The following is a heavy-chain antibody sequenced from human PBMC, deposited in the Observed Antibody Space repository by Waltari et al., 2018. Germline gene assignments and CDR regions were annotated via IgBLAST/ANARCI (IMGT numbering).Heavy chain of an antibody. D-gene: IGHD6-6*01. Sequence: EVQLLESGGGLVQPGGSLRLSCAASGFTFSSYAMSWVRQAPGKGLEWVSCISGSGGGTYYADSVKGRFTITRDNAKNTLYLQMNSLRAEDTAVYYCANLKYSSQTHWGQGTLVTVSS. J-gene: IGHJ4*02. CDR3: ANLKYSSQTH. CDR2: ISGSGGGT. V-gene: IGHV3-23*01. CDR1: GFTFSSYA.